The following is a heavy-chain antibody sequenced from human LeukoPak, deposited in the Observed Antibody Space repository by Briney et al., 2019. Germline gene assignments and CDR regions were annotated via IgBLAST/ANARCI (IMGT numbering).Heavy chain of an antibody. CDR1: GYSISSGYY. CDR3: AVGYCSSTSCLNWFDP. Sequence: SETLSLTCTVSGYSISSGYYWGWIRQPPGKGLEWIGSIYHSGSTNYNPSLKSRVTISVDTSKNQFSLKLSSVTAADTAVYYCAVGYCSSTSCLNWFDPWGQGTLVTVSS. CDR2: IYHSGST. J-gene: IGHJ5*02. D-gene: IGHD2-2*01. V-gene: IGHV4-38-2*02.